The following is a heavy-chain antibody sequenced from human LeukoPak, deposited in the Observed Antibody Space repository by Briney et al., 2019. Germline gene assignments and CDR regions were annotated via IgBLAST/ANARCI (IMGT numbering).Heavy chain of an antibody. CDR1: GYTLTELS. Sequence: GASVKVSCKVSGYTLTELSMHWVRQAPGKGLEWMGGFDPEDGETIYAQKFQGRVTVTEDTSTDTAYMELSSLRSEDTAVYYCASFTNYGDYLGYWGQGTLVTVSS. D-gene: IGHD4-17*01. J-gene: IGHJ4*02. CDR3: ASFTNYGDYLGY. CDR2: FDPEDGET. V-gene: IGHV1-24*01.